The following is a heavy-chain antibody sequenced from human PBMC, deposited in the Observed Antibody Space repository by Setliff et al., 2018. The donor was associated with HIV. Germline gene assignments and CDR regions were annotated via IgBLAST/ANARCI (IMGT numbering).Heavy chain of an antibody. J-gene: IGHJ4*02. CDR3: ASPRLDWSFSHFDC. V-gene: IGHV1-69*13. D-gene: IGHD3-9*01. CDR1: GGTFTSSA. Sequence: SVKVSCKASGGTFTSSAISWVRQARGQGLEWMGAIIPHFDAPQYAQKFQGRVTITADQSTSTAYMELSGLTSEDTAVYYCASPRLDWSFSHFDCWGQGTPVTVSS. CDR2: IIPHFDAP.